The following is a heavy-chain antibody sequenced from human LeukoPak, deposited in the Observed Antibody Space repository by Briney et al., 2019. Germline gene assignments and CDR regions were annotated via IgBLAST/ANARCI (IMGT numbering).Heavy chain of an antibody. CDR1: GFTFSSYG. CDR2: IRYDGSNK. Sequence: PGGSLRLSCAASGFTFSSYGMHWVRQATGKGLEWVAFIRYDGSNKYYADSVKGRFTISRDNSKNTLYLQMNSLRAEDTAVYYCAKRYYGSGRHSFDYWGQGTLVTVSS. V-gene: IGHV3-30*02. J-gene: IGHJ4*02. D-gene: IGHD3-10*01. CDR3: AKRYYGSGRHSFDY.